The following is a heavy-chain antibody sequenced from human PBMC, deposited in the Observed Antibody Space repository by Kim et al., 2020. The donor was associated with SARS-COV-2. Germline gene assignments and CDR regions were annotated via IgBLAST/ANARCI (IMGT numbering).Heavy chain of an antibody. D-gene: IGHD2-21*02. CDR2: IYPGDSDT. CDR3: ARLVRGGDYVPWFDP. Sequence: GESLKISCKGSGYSFTSYWIGWVRQMPGKGLEWMGIIYPGDSDTRYSPSFQGQVTISADKSISTAYLQWSSLKASDTAMYYCARLVRGGDYVPWFDPWGQGTLVTVSS. CDR1: GYSFTSYW. V-gene: IGHV5-51*01. J-gene: IGHJ5*02.